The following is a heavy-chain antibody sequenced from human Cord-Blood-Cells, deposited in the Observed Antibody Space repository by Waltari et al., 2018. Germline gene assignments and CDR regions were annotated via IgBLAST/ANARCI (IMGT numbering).Heavy chain of an antibody. D-gene: IGHD3-10*01. CDR1: GYNFTIYG. V-gene: IGHV5-51*01. Sequence: EVQLVQSGAEVKKPGESLKNSCKGSGYNFTIYGIGWVRHMPGKGLEWMGIIYPGDSDTIYSPSYQRHVTSSADKSISTAYLQWSSLKASDTAMYYCARNRDWFDPWGQGTLVTVSS. J-gene: IGHJ5*02. CDR3: ARNRDWFDP. CDR2: IYPGDSDT.